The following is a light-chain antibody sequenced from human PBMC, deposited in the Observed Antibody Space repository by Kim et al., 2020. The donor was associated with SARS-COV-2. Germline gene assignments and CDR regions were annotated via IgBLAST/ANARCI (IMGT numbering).Light chain of an antibody. V-gene: IGLV2-8*01. J-gene: IGLJ1*01. Sequence: GQSVTISCTGTSSDVGSYNYGSWYQQHPGKAPKLMIYEVTKRPSGVPDRFSGSKSGNTASLTVSGLQAEDEAEYYCSSYAHSDKYVFGTGTKVTVL. CDR3: SSYAHSDKYV. CDR1: SSDVGSYNY. CDR2: EVT.